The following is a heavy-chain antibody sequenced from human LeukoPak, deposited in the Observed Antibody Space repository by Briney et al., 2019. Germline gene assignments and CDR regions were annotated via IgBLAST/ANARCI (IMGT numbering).Heavy chain of an antibody. J-gene: IGHJ1*01. D-gene: IGHD3-16*01. V-gene: IGHV3-66*01. CDR1: GFTVSNNY. CDR2: IYSGGST. CDR3: ARAPFPGYFQH. Sequence: PGGSLRLSCAASGFTVSNNYMTWVRQAPGKGLEWVSTIYSGGSTYYADSVKGRFIISRDNSKNTLNLQMNSLRAEDTAVYYCARAPFPGYFQHWGQGTLVTVSS.